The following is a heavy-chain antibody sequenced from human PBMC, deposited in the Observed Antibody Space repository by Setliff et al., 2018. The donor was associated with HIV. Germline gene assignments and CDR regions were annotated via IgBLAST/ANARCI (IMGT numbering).Heavy chain of an antibody. J-gene: IGHJ4*02. D-gene: IGHD2-15*01. CDR1: GYTFSTYA. V-gene: IGHV1-3*01. CDR3: ARSAYCSGGSCYSGAFDY. CDR2: INAGNGDT. Sequence: ASVKVSCKASGYTFSTYALHWVRQAPGQRLEWMGWINAGNGDTKYSQKFQGRVTITRDTSASTAYMDVTSLRSEDTPVYYCARSAYCSGGSCYSGAFDYWGQGTLVTVSS.